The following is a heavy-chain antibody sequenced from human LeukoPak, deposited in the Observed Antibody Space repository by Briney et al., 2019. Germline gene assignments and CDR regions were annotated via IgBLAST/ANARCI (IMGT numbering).Heavy chain of an antibody. CDR3: ARGGEPKEYYFDY. Sequence: GGSLRLSCAASGFTFSSYEMNWVRQAPGKGLEWVSSISSSSSYIYYADSVKGRFTISRDNAKNSLYLQMNSLRAEDTAVYYCARGGEPKEYYFDYWGQGTLVTISS. CDR2: ISSSSSYI. V-gene: IGHV3-21*01. J-gene: IGHJ4*02. CDR1: GFTFSSYE. D-gene: IGHD1-26*01.